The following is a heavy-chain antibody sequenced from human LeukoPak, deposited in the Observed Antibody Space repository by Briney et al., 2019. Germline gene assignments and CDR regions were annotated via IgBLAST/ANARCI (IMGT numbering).Heavy chain of an antibody. CDR3: MRATSGTYLPFDH. Sequence: SETLSLTCTVSGGSISSSFSYWGWIRQPPGKGLEWLGSINHSGSTYSTPSLKSRVIISIDTSKNQFSLKLNSVTAADTAVYYCMRATSGTYLPFDHWGQGMLVTVSS. J-gene: IGHJ4*02. V-gene: IGHV4-39*01. CDR1: GGSISSSFSY. CDR2: INHSGST. D-gene: IGHD1-26*01.